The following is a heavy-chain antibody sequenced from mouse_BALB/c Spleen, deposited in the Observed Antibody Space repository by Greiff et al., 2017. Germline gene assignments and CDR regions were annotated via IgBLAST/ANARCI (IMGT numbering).Heavy chain of an antibody. CDR1: GYSITSDYA. CDR3: ARLEVRRGTRPDYYGMDY. Sequence: EVQLQESGPGLVKPSQSLSLTCTVTGYSITSDYAWNWIRQFPGNKLEWMGYISYSGSTSYNPSLKSRISITRDTSKNQFFLQLNSVTTEDTATYYCARLEVRRGTRPDYYGMDYWGQGTSVTVSS. CDR2: ISYSGST. D-gene: IGHD2-14*01. J-gene: IGHJ4*01. V-gene: IGHV3-2*02.